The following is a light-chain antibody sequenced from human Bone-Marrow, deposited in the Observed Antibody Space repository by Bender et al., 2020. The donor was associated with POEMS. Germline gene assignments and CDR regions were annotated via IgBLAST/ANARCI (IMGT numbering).Light chain of an antibody. CDR3: SSYTDSSPWV. CDR1: SSDIGGYNY. V-gene: IGLV2-14*01. Sequence: QSALTQPASVSGSPGQSITISCTGTSSDIGGYNYVSWYQQYPGKAPKLIISDVNKRPSGVSNRFSGSKSGNTASLTISGLQAEDEGDYYCSSYTDSSPWVFGGGTKVTVL. J-gene: IGLJ3*02. CDR2: DVN.